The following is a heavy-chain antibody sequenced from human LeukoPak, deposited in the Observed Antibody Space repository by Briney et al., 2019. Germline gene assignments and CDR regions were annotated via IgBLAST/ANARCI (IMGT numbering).Heavy chain of an antibody. V-gene: IGHV3-53*01. CDR1: GFTVSSNY. Sequence: GGSLRLSCAASGFTVSSNYMSWVRQAPGKGLEWVSVIYSGGSTYYADSVKGRFTISRDNSKSTLYLQMNSLRAEDTAVYYCARVELGIGDAFDIWGQGTMVTVSS. CDR2: IYSGGST. D-gene: IGHD7-27*01. CDR3: ARVELGIGDAFDI. J-gene: IGHJ3*02.